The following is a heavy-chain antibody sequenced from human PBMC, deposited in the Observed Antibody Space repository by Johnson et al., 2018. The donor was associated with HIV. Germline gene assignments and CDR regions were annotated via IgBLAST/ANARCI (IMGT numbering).Heavy chain of an antibody. CDR3: ARGPYYYDNFGFFGAFDI. J-gene: IGHJ3*02. Sequence: VQLVESGGGVVRPGGSLRLSCAASGFTFDDYGMSWVRQAPGKGLEWVSGINWNGGSTGYADSVKGRFTISRDNSKNTLFLQMNSLRAEDTAVYYCARGPYYYDNFGFFGAFDIWGQGTVVTVSS. CDR2: INWNGGST. D-gene: IGHD3-22*01. V-gene: IGHV3-20*04. CDR1: GFTFDDYG.